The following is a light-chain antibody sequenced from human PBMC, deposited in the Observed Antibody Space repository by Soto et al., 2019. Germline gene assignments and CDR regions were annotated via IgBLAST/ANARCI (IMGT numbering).Light chain of an antibody. J-gene: IGKJ1*01. CDR1: QSISNW. CDR2: DAL. CDR3: QHYNSYSEA. Sequence: DIQMTQSPSTLPASVGDRVTITCRASQSISNWLAWYQQKPGKAPKVLIYDALNLESGVPSRFSGSGYGTEFTLTISSLQPDDFATYYCQHYNSYSEAFGQGTKVDI. V-gene: IGKV1-5*01.